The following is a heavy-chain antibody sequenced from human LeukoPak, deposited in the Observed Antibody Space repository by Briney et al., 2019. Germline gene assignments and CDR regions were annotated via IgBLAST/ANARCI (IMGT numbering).Heavy chain of an antibody. CDR1: GGSISSYY. J-gene: IGHJ4*02. CDR2: IYYSGST. V-gene: IGHV4-59*01. Sequence: SETLSLTCTVSGGSISSYYWSWIRQPPGKGLEWIGYIYYSGSTNYNPSLKSRVTISVDTSKNRFSLKLSSVTAADTAVYYCARGDYGDYVDYWGQGTLVTVSS. CDR3: ARGDYGDYVDY. D-gene: IGHD4-17*01.